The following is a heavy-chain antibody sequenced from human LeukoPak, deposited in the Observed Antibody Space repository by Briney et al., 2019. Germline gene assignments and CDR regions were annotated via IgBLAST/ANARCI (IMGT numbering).Heavy chain of an antibody. Sequence: SGTLSLTCAVSGGSISSSNWWSWVRQPPGKGLEWICEIYHSGSTNYNPSLKSRVTISVDKSKNQFSLKLSSVTAADTAVYYCARATSYYYDSSGGQYFQHWGQGTLVTVSS. D-gene: IGHD3-22*01. V-gene: IGHV4-4*02. J-gene: IGHJ1*01. CDR1: GGSISSSNW. CDR2: IYHSGST. CDR3: ARATSYYYDSSGGQYFQH.